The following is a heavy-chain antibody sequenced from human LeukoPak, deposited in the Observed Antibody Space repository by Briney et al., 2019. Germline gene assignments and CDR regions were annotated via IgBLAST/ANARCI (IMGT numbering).Heavy chain of an antibody. CDR3: ARGENYGEYGMDL. Sequence: PSETLSLTCAVSGGSFSGYYWSWIRQPPGKGLECIGEINHSGSTNYNPSLKSRVTISVDTSNNQFSLKLSSVTAADTAVYYCARGENYGEYGMDLWGQGTTVSVFS. D-gene: IGHD4-17*01. CDR2: INHSGST. CDR1: GGSFSGYY. V-gene: IGHV4-34*01. J-gene: IGHJ6*02.